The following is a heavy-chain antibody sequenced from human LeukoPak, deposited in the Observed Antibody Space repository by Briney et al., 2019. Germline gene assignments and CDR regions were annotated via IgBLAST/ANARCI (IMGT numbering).Heavy chain of an antibody. V-gene: IGHV4-59*12. CDR3: ARDLTFDY. Sequence: SETLSLTCTVSGGSISGYYWSWIRQPPGKGLEWIGYIHYSGETNFNPSLISRVTIAMDTSKNQFSLNLRSVTAADTAVDYCARDLTFDYWGQGALVPVSS. CDR1: GGSISGYY. J-gene: IGHJ4*02. CDR2: IHYSGET.